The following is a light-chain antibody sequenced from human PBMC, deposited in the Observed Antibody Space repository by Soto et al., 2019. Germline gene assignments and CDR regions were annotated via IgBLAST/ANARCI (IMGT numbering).Light chain of an antibody. CDR2: KAS. CDR3: QQYNSYSPLT. Sequence: DIQMTQSPSILSASLGDSVTITCRDSQSISSWLAWYQQKPWKAPKLLIYKASGLESGVPSRFSGSGSGTDFTLTISSLQPDDFATYYCQQYNSYSPLTCGGGTKVDIK. V-gene: IGKV1-5*03. CDR1: QSISSW. J-gene: IGKJ4*01.